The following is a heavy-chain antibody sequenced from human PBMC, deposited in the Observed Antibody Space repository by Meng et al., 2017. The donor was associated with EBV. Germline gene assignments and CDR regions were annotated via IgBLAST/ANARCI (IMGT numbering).Heavy chain of an antibody. V-gene: IGHV1-18*01. Sequence: QVTLVRAGAEVKKPGASVKVSCKASGYTFSRFGISWVRQAPGQGPEWMGWISAYNGDTKYAQKFQGRVTVTTDTSTSTAYMELRSLRRDDTAVYYCARGMRNFNFWGQGTLVTVSS. CDR1: GYTFSRFG. J-gene: IGHJ4*02. CDR3: ARGMRNFNF. CDR2: ISAYNGDT.